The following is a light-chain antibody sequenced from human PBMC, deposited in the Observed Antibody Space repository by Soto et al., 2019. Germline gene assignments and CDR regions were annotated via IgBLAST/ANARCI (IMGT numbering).Light chain of an antibody. CDR3: QQYGSYSPWT. J-gene: IGKJ1*01. V-gene: IGKV1-5*03. CDR1: QSIGSW. Sequence: DIQMTQSPSTLSASVGDRVTITCRASQSIGSWLAWYQQKPGKAPKHLIYKASSLESGVPSRFSGSGSGTEFTLTISSLQPDDFASYYCQQYGSYSPWTFGQGTKVEIK. CDR2: KAS.